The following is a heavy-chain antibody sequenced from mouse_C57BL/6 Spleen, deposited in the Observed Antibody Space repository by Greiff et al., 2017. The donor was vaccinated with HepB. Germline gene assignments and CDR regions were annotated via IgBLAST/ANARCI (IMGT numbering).Heavy chain of an antibody. J-gene: IGHJ4*01. CDR2: IYPGDGDT. CDR3: ARGQLRLRMDY. Sequence: QVQLKESGPELVKPGASVKISCKASGYAFSSSWMNWVKQRPGKGLEWIGRIYPGDGDTNYNGTFKGKATLTADKSSSPAYMQLSSLTSEDSAVYFWARGQLRLRMDYWGQGTSVTVSS. D-gene: IGHD3-2*02. V-gene: IGHV1-82*01. CDR1: GYAFSSSW.